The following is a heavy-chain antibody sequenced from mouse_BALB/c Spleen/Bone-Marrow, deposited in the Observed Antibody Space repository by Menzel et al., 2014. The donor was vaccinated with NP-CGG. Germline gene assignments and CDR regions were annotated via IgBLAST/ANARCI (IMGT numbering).Heavy chain of an antibody. CDR1: GYTFTSYR. CDR2: INPSNGRT. D-gene: IGHD1-1*01. V-gene: IGHV1S81*02. J-gene: IGHJ1*01. Sequence: VQLQQSGAELVKPGASVKLSCKASGYTFTSYRMHWVKQRPGRGLEWIGEINPSNGRTNYNEKFKSKATLTVDKSSSTAYMQRSSLTSENSAVYYCAPYYYGSSYGFYWYYDVWGAETTVTVSS. CDR3: APYYYGSSYGFYWYYDV.